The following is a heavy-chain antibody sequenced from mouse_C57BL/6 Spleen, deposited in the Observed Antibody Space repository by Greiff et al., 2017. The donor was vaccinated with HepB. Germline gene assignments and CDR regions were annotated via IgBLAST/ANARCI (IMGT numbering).Heavy chain of an antibody. CDR2: ISSGSSTI. CDR3: ASHDGYAMDY. Sequence: EVHLVESGGGLVKPGGSLKLSCAASGFTFSDYGMHWVRQAPEKGLEWVAYISSGSSTIYYADTVKGRFIISRDNAKNTLFLQMTSLRSEDTAMYYCASHDGYAMDYWGQGTSVTVSS. CDR1: GFTFSDYG. J-gene: IGHJ4*01. D-gene: IGHD2-12*01. V-gene: IGHV5-17*01.